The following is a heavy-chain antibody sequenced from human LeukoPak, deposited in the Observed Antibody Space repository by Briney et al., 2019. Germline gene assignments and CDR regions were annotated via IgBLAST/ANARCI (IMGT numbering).Heavy chain of an antibody. CDR1: GYSFTSYW. V-gene: IGHV5-51*01. CDR2: IYPGDSDT. D-gene: IGHD4-23*01. CDR3: AKAGLRWSHAFDI. Sequence: GESLKISCKGSGYSFTSYWIGWVRQMPGKGLDGMGIIYPGDSDTRYSPSFQGQVTISADKSISTAYLQWSSLKASDTAMYYCAKAGLRWSHAFDIWGQGTMVTVSS. J-gene: IGHJ3*02.